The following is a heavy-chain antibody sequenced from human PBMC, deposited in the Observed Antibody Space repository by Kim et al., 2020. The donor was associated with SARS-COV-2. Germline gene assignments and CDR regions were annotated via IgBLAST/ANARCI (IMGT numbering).Heavy chain of an antibody. CDR3: ARDRDEHGKKYHDLCDY. V-gene: IGHV3-74*01. CDR2: INIDGSYT. J-gene: IGHJ4*02. Sequence: GGSLRLSCAASGFTFSNYWMHWVRQAPGKGLVWVSRINIDGSYTSYADSVKGRFTISRDNAKNTLYLQMNSLRAEDTAVYYCARDRDEHGKKYHDLCDYWGQGNLVTVSS. CDR1: GFTFSNYW. D-gene: IGHD3-16*01.